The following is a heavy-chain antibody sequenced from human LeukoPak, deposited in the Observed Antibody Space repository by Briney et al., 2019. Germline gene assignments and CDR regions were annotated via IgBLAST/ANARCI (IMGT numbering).Heavy chain of an antibody. V-gene: IGHV4-31*03. D-gene: IGHD3-10*01. Sequence: SETLSLTCTVSGGSISSGGYYWSWLRQHPGKGLEWIGYIYYSGSTYYNPSLKSRVTISVDTSKNQFSLKLSSVTAADTAVYYCAREPMVRGVTPVDYYYGMDGGGQGTTVTVSS. CDR3: AREPMVRGVTPVDYYYGMDG. J-gene: IGHJ6*02. CDR1: GGSISSGGYY. CDR2: IYYSGST.